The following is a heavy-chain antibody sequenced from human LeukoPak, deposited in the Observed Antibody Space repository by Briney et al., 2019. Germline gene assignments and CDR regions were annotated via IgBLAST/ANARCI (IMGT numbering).Heavy chain of an antibody. V-gene: IGHV3-30*03. Sequence: LPGRSLRLSCAASGFTFSSYGMHWVRQAPGKGLEWVAVISYDGSNKYYADSVKGRFTISRDNSKNTLYLQMNSLRAEDTAVYYCGTGYSSSWYWVYWGQGTLVTVSS. CDR1: GFTFSSYG. D-gene: IGHD6-13*01. CDR2: ISYDGSNK. CDR3: GTGYSSSWYWVY. J-gene: IGHJ4*02.